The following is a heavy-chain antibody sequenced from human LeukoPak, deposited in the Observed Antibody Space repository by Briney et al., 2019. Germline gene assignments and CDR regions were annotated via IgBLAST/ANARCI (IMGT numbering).Heavy chain of an antibody. D-gene: IGHD3-10*01. CDR1: GFTFTSYG. CDR2: ISGSGDAT. J-gene: IGHJ5*02. CDR3: AKHKRYYGSGSYYLT. V-gene: IGHV3-23*01. Sequence: GGSLRLSCVASGFTFTSYGMAWVRQAPGKRLEWVSGISGSGDATYYADSVKGRFTISRDNSKNTLYLQMNSLRAEDTAVYYCAKHKRYYGSGSYYLTWGQGTLVTVSS.